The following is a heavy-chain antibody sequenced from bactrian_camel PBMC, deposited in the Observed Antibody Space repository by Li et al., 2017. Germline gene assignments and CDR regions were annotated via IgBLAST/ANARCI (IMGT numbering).Heavy chain of an antibody. CDR3: ASGSTRFGQ. CDR1: GFTFSDYH. V-gene: IGHV3S40*01. Sequence: VQLVESGGGLVQPGGSPSLSCAASGFTFSDYHMSWVRQAPGKGLEWVSAINGDGDVTLYADSVKGRFTISRDDAKNTVYLQMNSLKPEDTAVYYCASGSTRFGQWGQGTQVTVS. J-gene: IGHJ6*01. CDR2: INGDGDVT.